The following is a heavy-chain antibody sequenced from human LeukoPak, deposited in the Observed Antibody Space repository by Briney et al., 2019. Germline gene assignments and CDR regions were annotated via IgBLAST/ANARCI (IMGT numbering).Heavy chain of an antibody. CDR3: ARGLDDSSGYYADY. Sequence: ASVKVSCKASGYTFTSYGISWLRQAPGQGLEWMGWMNPNSGNTGYAQKFQGRVTITRNTSISTAYMELSSLRSEDTAVYYCARGLDDSSGYYADYWGQGTLVTVSS. CDR1: GYTFTSYG. D-gene: IGHD3-22*01. V-gene: IGHV1-8*03. J-gene: IGHJ4*02. CDR2: MNPNSGNT.